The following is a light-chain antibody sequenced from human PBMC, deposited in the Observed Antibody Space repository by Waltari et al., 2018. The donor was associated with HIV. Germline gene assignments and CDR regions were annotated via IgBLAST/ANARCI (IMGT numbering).Light chain of an antibody. CDR1: QSVLYSSNNKNY. V-gene: IGKV4-1*01. CDR2: WAS. Sequence: DIVMTQSPDSLAVSLGERATIHCKSSQSVLYSSNNKNYLAWYPQKPGQPPKLLIYWASTRESGVPDRFSGSGSGTDFTLTISSLQAEDVAVYYCQQYYSTPYTFGQGTKLEIK. CDR3: QQYYSTPYT. J-gene: IGKJ2*01.